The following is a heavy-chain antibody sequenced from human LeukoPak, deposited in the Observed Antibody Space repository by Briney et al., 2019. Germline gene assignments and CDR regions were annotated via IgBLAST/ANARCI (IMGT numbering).Heavy chain of an antibody. Sequence: GGSLRLSCEASGFTFSTHWMSWVRQAPGKGLEWVASINPDGSQKYYLDSVKGRFTISRDNTENSLYLQMYSLGAEDTAVYYCARLLGTATTYDYWGQGTLVTVSS. V-gene: IGHV3-7*01. CDR3: ARLLGTATTYDY. D-gene: IGHD5-24*01. J-gene: IGHJ4*02. CDR2: INPDGSQK. CDR1: GFTFSTHW.